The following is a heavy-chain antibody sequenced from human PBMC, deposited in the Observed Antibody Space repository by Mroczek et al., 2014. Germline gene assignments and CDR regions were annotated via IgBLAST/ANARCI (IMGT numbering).Heavy chain of an antibody. CDR1: GYTFTSYD. V-gene: IGHV1-8*01. D-gene: IGHD4-17*01. J-gene: IGHJ6*02. Sequence: QVQLQQSGAEVKKPGASVKVSCKASGYTFTSYDINWVRQATGQGLEWMGWMNPNSGNTGYAQKFQGRVTMTRNTSISTAYMELSSLRSEDTAVYYCARGSRLRNYYGMDVWGQGTTVTVSS. CDR2: MNPNSGNT. CDR3: ARGSRLRNYYGMDV.